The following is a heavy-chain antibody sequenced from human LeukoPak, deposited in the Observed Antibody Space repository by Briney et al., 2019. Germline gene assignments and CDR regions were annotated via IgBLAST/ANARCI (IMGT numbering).Heavy chain of an antibody. V-gene: IGHV3-74*01. Sequence: PGGPLRLSCAASGFTFSSYWMHWVRQAPGKGLVWVSLINSDGSTTSYADSVKGRFTISRDNAKNTLYLQMNSLRVEDTAVYYCARSALDYWGQGTLVTVSS. CDR1: GFTFSSYW. D-gene: IGHD3-3*02. CDR3: ARSALDY. J-gene: IGHJ4*02. CDR2: INSDGSTT.